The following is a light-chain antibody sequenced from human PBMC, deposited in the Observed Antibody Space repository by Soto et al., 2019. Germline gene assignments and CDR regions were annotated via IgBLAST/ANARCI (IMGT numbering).Light chain of an antibody. J-gene: IGLJ1*01. CDR2: GNT. V-gene: IGLV1-40*01. CDR3: QSYDSSLSGYV. CDR1: SSNIGAGCE. Sequence: QSVLTQPPSVSGAPGQMVTISCTGCSSNIGAGCEVHWYQHLPGKAPKLLIYGNTNRPSGVPDRFSGSKSGTSASLAITGLQAEDEADYYCQSYDSSLSGYVFGTGTKVTV.